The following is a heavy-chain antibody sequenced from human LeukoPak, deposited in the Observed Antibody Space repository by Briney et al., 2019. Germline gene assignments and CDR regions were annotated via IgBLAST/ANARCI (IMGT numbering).Heavy chain of an antibody. CDR2: IYYSGST. D-gene: IGHD3-22*01. V-gene: IGHV4-39*01. CDR3: AREPRKMDYYDSSGYLG. Sequence: SETLSLTCTVSGGSISSSSYYWGWIRQPPGKGLERNGSIYYSGSTYYNPSLKSRVTISVDTSKNQFSLKLSSVTAADTAVYYCAREPRKMDYYDSSGYLGWGQGTLVTVSS. CDR1: GGSISSSSYY. J-gene: IGHJ4*02.